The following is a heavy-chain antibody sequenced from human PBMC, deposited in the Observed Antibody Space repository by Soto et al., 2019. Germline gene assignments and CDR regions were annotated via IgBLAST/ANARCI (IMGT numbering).Heavy chain of an antibody. CDR1: GFTFSSYA. D-gene: IGHD4-4*01. CDR3: ARPLWRDDYNWVYIDL. Sequence: QVQLVESGGGVVQPGRSLRLSCAASGFTFSSYAMHWVRQAPGKGLVRVAVISYDGSTKYYADSVKGRFTISRDNSTNTLYLQMNSLIAEDTAVYYCARPLWRDDYNWVYIDLWCRGTLVTFSS. CDR2: ISYDGSTK. V-gene: IGHV3-30-3*01. J-gene: IGHJ2*01.